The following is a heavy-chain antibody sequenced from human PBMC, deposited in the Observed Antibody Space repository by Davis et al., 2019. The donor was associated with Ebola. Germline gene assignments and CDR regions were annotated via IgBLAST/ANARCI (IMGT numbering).Heavy chain of an antibody. V-gene: IGHV3-21*01. D-gene: IGHD4-23*01. CDR1: GFTFSSYS. J-gene: IGHJ4*02. Sequence: GESLKISCAASGFTFSSYSMNWVRQAPGKGLEWVSSISSSSSYIYYADSVKGRFTISRDNAKNSLYLQMNGLRDEDTAVYYCARGPSTGNSFTYWGQGTLVTVSS. CDR2: ISSSSSYI. CDR3: ARGPSTGNSFTY.